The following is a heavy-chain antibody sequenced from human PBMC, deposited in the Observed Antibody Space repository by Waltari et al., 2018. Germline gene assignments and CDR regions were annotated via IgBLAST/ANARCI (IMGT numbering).Heavy chain of an antibody. Sequence: EVQLVESGGGLVKPGGSLRLSCAASGFSFSSWYMSWFRQAPGKGVEWVANMSQDGSEKNYVDSVKGRFTISRDNAKNSLSLQMNSLRVEDTAVYYCARAPKRTSSEVDYWGQGTLVTVSS. J-gene: IGHJ4*02. D-gene: IGHD6-19*01. CDR1: GFSFSSWY. CDR3: ARAPKRTSSEVDY. CDR2: MSQDGSEK. V-gene: IGHV3-7*01.